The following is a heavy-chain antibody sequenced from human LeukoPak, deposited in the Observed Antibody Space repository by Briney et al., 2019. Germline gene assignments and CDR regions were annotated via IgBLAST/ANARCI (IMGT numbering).Heavy chain of an antibody. J-gene: IGHJ4*02. V-gene: IGHV4-39*07. CDR1: GGSISSSTYF. CDR3: ARVGGIVAAGLFDY. D-gene: IGHD6-13*01. CDR2: IYYSGTT. Sequence: SETLSLTCTVSGGSISSSTYFWGWIRQPPGKGLEWIGSIYYSGTTYYNPSLKSRVSISVDTSKNQFSLKLSFVTAADTAVYYCARVGGIVAAGLFDYWGQGTLVTVSS.